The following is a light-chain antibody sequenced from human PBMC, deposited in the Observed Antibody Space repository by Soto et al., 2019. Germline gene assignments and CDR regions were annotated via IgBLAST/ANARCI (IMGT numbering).Light chain of an antibody. Sequence: EIVMTQSPVTLSVSPGETANLSCRASQTVTSNLAWYQQKPGRSPRLLLSGASTRATGIPARFSGSGSGTEFTLTISRLQSEDLAVYYCQQYNDWPGTFGQGTKV. CDR1: QTVTSN. CDR2: GAS. J-gene: IGKJ1*01. V-gene: IGKV3-15*01. CDR3: QQYNDWPGT.